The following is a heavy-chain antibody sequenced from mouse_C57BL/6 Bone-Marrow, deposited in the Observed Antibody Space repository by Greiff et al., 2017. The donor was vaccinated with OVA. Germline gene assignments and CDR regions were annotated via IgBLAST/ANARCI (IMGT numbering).Heavy chain of an antibody. Sequence: EVKLVESGAELVRPGASVKLSCTASGFNIKDYYMHWVKQRPEQGLEWIGRIDPEDGDTEYAPKFQGKATMTADTSSNTAYLQLSSLTSEDTAVYYCTMEYYGSSSSYAMDYWGQGTSVTVSS. V-gene: IGHV14-1*01. D-gene: IGHD1-1*01. CDR2: IDPEDGDT. CDR1: GFNIKDYY. CDR3: TMEYYGSSSSYAMDY. J-gene: IGHJ4*01.